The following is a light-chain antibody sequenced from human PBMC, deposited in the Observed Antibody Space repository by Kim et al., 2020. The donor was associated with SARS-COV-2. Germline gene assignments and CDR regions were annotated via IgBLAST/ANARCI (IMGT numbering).Light chain of an antibody. CDR2: GKN. J-gene: IGLJ2*01. CDR3: KSRASSGKVV. CDR1: SLRRYY. Sequence: SSELTQDPAVSVALGQTVRITCQGDSLRRYYASWYQQKPGQAPVLVIYGKNNRPSGIPDRFSGSSSGNTASLTITGAQAEEEADYYCKSRASSGKVVFGG. V-gene: IGLV3-19*01.